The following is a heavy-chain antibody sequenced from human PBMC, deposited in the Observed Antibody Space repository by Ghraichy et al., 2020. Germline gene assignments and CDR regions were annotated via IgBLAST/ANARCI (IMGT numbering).Heavy chain of an antibody. CDR1: GFTFSSYA. V-gene: IGHV3-23*01. CDR2: ISGSGGST. Sequence: GGSLRLSCADSGFTFSSYAMSWVRQAPGKGLEWVSAISGSGGSTYYADSVKGRFTISRDNSKNTLYLQMNSLRAEDTAVYYCAKAHKIYGSGSTIWGQGTMVTVSS. D-gene: IGHD3-10*01. CDR3: AKAHKIYGSGSTI. J-gene: IGHJ3*02.